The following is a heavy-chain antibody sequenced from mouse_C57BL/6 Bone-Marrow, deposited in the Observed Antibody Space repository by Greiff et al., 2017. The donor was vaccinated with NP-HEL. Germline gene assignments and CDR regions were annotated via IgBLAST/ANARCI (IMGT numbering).Heavy chain of an antibody. Sequence: QVQLQQPGAELVRPGTSVKLSCKASGYTFTSYWMHWVKQRPGQGLEWIGVIDPSDSYTNYNHKFKGKATLTVDTSSSTAYMQLSSLTSEDSAVYVCARLGLYYGYYKAYWGQGTLVTVSA. D-gene: IGHD2-3*01. J-gene: IGHJ3*01. CDR2: IDPSDSYT. CDR3: ARLGLYYGYYKAY. V-gene: IGHV1-59*01. CDR1: GYTFTSYW.